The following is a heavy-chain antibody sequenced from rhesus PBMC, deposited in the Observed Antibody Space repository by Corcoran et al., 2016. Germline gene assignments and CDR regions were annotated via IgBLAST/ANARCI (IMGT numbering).Heavy chain of an antibody. Sequence: QVQLQESGPGLVKPSETLSLTCAVSGASVSNSWWSRVRQPPGKGLEWIGESNANNAGTYCNPSLKSRVTISKDASKNQFSLKLTSVTAADTAVYYCARVHVHTVHWGQGVLVTVSS. CDR2: SNANNAGT. CDR3: ARVHVHTVH. V-gene: IGHV4-80*01. D-gene: IGHD5-30*01. J-gene: IGHJ4*01. CDR1: GASVSNSW.